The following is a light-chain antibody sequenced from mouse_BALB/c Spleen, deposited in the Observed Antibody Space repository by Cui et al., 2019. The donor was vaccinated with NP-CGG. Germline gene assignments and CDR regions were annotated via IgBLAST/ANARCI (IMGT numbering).Light chain of an antibody. CDR3: ALWYSNHWV. CDR1: TGAVTTSNY. V-gene: IGLV1*01. Sequence: QAFVTQESALTTSPGETVTLTCRSSTGAVTTSNYANWVQEKPDHLFTGLIGGTNNRAPGVPARFSGSLIGDKAALTITGAHTEDEAIYFCALWYSNHWVFGGGTKLTVL. J-gene: IGLJ1*01. CDR2: GTN.